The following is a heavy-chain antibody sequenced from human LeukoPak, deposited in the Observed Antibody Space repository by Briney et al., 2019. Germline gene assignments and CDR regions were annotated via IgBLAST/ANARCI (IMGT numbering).Heavy chain of an antibody. CDR3: ARDRAATIAAAWIPYFDY. D-gene: IGHD6-13*01. V-gene: IGHV1-18*01. CDR2: ISAYNGNT. J-gene: IGHJ4*02. Sequence: AASVKVSCKASGYTFTSYGISWVRQAPGQGLEWMGWISAYNGNTNYAQKLQGRVTMTTDTSTSTAYMELRSLRSDDTAVYYCARDRAATIAAAWIPYFDYWGQGTLVTVSS. CDR1: GYTFTSYG.